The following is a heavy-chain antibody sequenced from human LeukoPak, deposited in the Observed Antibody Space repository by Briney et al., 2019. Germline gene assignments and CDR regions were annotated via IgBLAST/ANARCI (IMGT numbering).Heavy chain of an antibody. CDR1: GGSISSYY. CDR2: IYYSGST. V-gene: IGHV4-59*01. J-gene: IGHJ4*02. D-gene: IGHD6-19*01. Sequence: SETLSLTCTVSGGSISSYYWSWIRQPPGKGLEWIGYIYYSGSTNYNPSLKSRVTISVDTSKNQFSLKLSSVTAADTAVYYCARAVAGPGNFDYWGQGTLVTVSS. CDR3: ARAVAGPGNFDY.